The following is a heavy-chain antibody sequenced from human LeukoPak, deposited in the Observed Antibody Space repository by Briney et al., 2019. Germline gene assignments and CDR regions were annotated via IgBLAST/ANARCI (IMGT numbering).Heavy chain of an antibody. Sequence: HAGGSLRLSCAASGFTFSSYAMSWVRQAPGKGLEWVSAISGSGGSTYYADSVKGRFTISRDNSKNTLYLQMNSLRAEDTAVYLCAKRGDRSGWSYYFDYWGQGTLVTVSS. CDR3: AKRGDRSGWSYYFDY. D-gene: IGHD6-19*01. CDR1: GFTFSSYA. J-gene: IGHJ4*02. V-gene: IGHV3-23*01. CDR2: ISGSGGST.